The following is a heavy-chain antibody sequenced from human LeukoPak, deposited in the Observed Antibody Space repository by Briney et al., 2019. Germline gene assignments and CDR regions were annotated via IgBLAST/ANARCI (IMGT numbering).Heavy chain of an antibody. J-gene: IGHJ4*02. CDR3: AGDVSTGRVNYFDY. Sequence: ASVNVSSASCGYSFTGYYKHWVRQAPGQGLEWMGWINPDSGGTNNAQKFQDRVTMTRDTSITTAYMELSRLSSDGTAVYYCAGDVSTGRVNYFDYWGQGTLVTVSS. D-gene: IGHD1-1*01. V-gene: IGHV1-2*02. CDR1: GYSFTGYY. CDR2: INPDSGGT.